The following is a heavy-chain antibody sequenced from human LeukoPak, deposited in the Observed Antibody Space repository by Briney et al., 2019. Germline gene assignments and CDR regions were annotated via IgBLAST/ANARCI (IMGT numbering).Heavy chain of an antibody. D-gene: IGHD6-13*01. V-gene: IGHV4-34*01. J-gene: IGHJ4*02. CDR1: GGSFSGYD. CDR3: ARSSSSWIFDY. CDR2: IYHSGST. Sequence: SETLSLTCAVYGGSFSGYDWTWIRQPPGKGLEWIGEIYHSGSTNYNPSLKSRVTISVDKSKNQFSLKLSSVTAADTAVYYCARSSSSWIFDYWGQGTLVTVSS.